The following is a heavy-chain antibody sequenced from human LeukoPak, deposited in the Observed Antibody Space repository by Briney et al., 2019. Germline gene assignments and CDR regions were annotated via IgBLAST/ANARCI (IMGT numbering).Heavy chain of an antibody. CDR1: GFMFSNYN. Sequence: PGGSLRLSCAASGFMFSNYNINWVRQAPGKGLEWVSSITSSSSYIYYADSVRGRFTISRDNAKNSLFLQMNSLRVEDTAVYYCARDKIVGATYFDYWGQGTLVTVSS. J-gene: IGHJ4*02. CDR2: ITSSSSYI. D-gene: IGHD1-26*01. V-gene: IGHV3-21*06. CDR3: ARDKIVGATYFDY.